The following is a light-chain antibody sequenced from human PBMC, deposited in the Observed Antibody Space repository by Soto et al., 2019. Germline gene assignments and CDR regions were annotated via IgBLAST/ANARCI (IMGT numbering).Light chain of an antibody. CDR2: AAS. Sequence: DIQMTQSPSSLSASVGDRVTITCRASQSISSYLNWYQQKPGKAPKLLIYAASSLQSGVPSRFSGSRSGTDVTRTISSLQPEDFATYDCQQSYSTPYTFGQGTKLEIK. CDR3: QQSYSTPYT. CDR1: QSISSY. V-gene: IGKV1-39*01. J-gene: IGKJ2*01.